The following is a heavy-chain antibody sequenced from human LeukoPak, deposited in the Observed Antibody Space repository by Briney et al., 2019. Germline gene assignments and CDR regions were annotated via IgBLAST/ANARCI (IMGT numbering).Heavy chain of an antibody. J-gene: IGHJ4*02. CDR2: IKKDGSEK. CDR3: ARHLSGVTGYTYGRGIDY. Sequence: AGGSLRLSCAASGFTFSSYWMSWVRQAPGKGLEWVANIKKDGSEKYYVDSVKGRLTISRDNAKTSLYLQMDSLRAEDTAVYYCARHLSGVTGYTYGRGIDYWGQGTLVTVSS. D-gene: IGHD5-18*01. CDR1: GFTFSSYW. V-gene: IGHV3-7*01.